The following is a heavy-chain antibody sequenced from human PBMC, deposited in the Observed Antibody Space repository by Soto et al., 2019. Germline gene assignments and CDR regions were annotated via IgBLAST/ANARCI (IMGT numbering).Heavy chain of an antibody. CDR1: GFTFSRYW. D-gene: IGHD3-3*01. J-gene: IGHJ6*02. Sequence: GGSLRLSCAASGFTFSRYWMSWVRQAPGKGLEWVANIKQDGSEKYYVDSVKGRFTISRDNAKNSLYLQMNSLRAEDTAVYYCARDRSGNLEWLLYYYYGMDVWGQGTTVTVSS. CDR2: IKQDGSEK. CDR3: ARDRSGNLEWLLYYYYGMDV. V-gene: IGHV3-7*01.